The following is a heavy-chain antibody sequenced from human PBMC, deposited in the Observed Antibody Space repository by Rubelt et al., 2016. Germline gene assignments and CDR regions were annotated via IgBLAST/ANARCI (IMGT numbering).Heavy chain of an antibody. J-gene: IGHJ4*02. D-gene: IGHD3-22*01. V-gene: IGHV2-5*02. CDR3: AQYYYDSSGYYSTFDY. CDR2: IYWDDDK. Sequence: QITLKESGPTLVKPTQTLTLTCTFSGFSLSTSGVGVGWIRQPPGKALEWLALIYWDDDKRYSPSLKSRLTITKETSKNQVVLTMTNMDPVDTATYYCAQYYYDSSGYYSTFDYWGQGTLVTVSS. CDR1: GFSLSTSGVG.